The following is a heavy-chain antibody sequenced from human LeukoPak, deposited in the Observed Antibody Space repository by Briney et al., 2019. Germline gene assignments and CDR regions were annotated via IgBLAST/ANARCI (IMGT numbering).Heavy chain of an antibody. J-gene: IGHJ3*02. CDR2: ISSSGSTT. V-gene: IGHV3-11*04. CDR1: GFTFSDYY. CDR3: AREVPHSGWIPSEGDAFDI. Sequence: PGGSLRLSCAASGFTFSDYYMSWIRQAPGKGLEWVSYISSSGSTTYHADSVKGRFTISRDNAKNSLYLQMNSLRAEDTALYYCAREVPHSGWIPSEGDAFDIWGQGTMVTVSS. D-gene: IGHD5-12*01.